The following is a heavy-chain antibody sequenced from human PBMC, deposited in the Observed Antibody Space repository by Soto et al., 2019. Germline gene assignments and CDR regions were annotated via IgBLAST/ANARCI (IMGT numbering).Heavy chain of an antibody. Sequence: EVQLVESGGGLVQPGGSLSLSCAASGSTFSSYWMHWVRQAPGKGLVWVSRINSDGSSTSYADSVKGRFTISRGNAKNTLYLQMNSLRAEDTAVYYCAVAVAGPTAIGYWGQGTLVTVSS. CDR2: INSDGSST. CDR1: GSTFSSYW. D-gene: IGHD6-19*01. CDR3: AVAVAGPTAIGY. J-gene: IGHJ4*02. V-gene: IGHV3-74*01.